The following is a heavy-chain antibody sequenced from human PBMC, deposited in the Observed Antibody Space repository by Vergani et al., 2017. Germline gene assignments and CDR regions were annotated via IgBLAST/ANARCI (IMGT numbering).Heavy chain of an antibody. D-gene: IGHD5-24*01. J-gene: IGHJ4*02. Sequence: QVQLVQSGAEVKKPGASVKVSCKASGYTFTGYYMHWVRQAPGQGLEWMGGIIPIFGTANYAQKFQGRVTITADESTSTAYMELSSLRSEDTAVYYCATTEMATIGSSPIHFPFDYWGQGTLVTVSS. CDR2: IIPIFGTA. CDR3: ATTEMATIGSSPIHFPFDY. V-gene: IGHV1-69*01. CDR1: GYTFTGYY.